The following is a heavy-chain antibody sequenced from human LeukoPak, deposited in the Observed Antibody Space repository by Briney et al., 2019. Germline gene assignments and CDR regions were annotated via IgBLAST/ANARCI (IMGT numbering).Heavy chain of an antibody. Sequence: TSETLSLTCTVSGGSISSYYWSWIRQPPGKGLEWIGYIYYSGSTNYNPSLKSRVTISVDTSKNQFSLKLSSVTAADTAVYYCARVVTMVRGAIIFDYWGQGTLVTVSS. CDR3: ARVVTMVRGAIIFDY. CDR1: GGSISSYY. V-gene: IGHV4-59*01. D-gene: IGHD3-10*01. J-gene: IGHJ4*02. CDR2: IYYSGST.